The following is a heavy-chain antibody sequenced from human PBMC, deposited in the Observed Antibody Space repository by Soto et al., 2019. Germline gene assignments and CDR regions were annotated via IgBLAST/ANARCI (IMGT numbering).Heavy chain of an antibody. D-gene: IGHD1-1*01. J-gene: IGHJ6*02. CDR1: GFTFRSYG. CDR3: AKEFGWELQLSHPYYNSGMDV. Sequence: PGGSLRLSCAASGFTFRSYGMHRVRQAPGKGLEWVALMSFDGSNKYYADSVRGRFTISSDNSKSTLYLQMDILRPEDTAVYYCAKEFGWELQLSHPYYNSGMDVWGQGTTVTVSS. V-gene: IGHV3-30*18. CDR2: MSFDGSNK.